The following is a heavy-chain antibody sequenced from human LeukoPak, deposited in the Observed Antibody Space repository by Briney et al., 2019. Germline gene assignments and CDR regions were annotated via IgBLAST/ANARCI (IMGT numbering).Heavy chain of an antibody. CDR1: GGSITSYY. Sequence: PSETLSLTCTVSGGSITSYYWTWIRQPPGKGLEYIGFIFYSGTTNYNPSLKSRVTISLDTSKNQFSLRLTSVTAADTAVYYCARREGRGSPCGSLDFWGQGALVTVSS. V-gene: IGHV4-59*01. J-gene: IGHJ4*02. D-gene: IGHD2-21*01. CDR2: IFYSGTT. CDR3: ARREGRGSPCGSLDF.